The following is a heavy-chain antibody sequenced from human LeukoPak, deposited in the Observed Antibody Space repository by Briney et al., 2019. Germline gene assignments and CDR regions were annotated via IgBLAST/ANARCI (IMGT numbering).Heavy chain of an antibody. J-gene: IGHJ4*02. Sequence: ASVKVSCKASGGTFSSYAISWVRQAPGQGLEWMGRIIPILGIANYAQKFQGRVTITADKSTSTAYMELSSLRSEDTAVYYCARLLAWELHGQVRGANFDYWGQGTLVTVSS. CDR2: IIPILGIA. CDR1: GGTFSSYA. CDR3: ARLLAWELHGQVRGANFDY. V-gene: IGHV1-69*04. D-gene: IGHD1-26*01.